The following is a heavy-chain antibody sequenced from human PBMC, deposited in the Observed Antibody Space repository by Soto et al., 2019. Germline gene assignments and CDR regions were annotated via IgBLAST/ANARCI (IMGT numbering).Heavy chain of an antibody. CDR3: ARVVGTAAAPN. D-gene: IGHD6-13*01. J-gene: IGHJ4*02. V-gene: IGHV3-7*04. CDR2: IKQDGSDK. CDR1: GFTFSSYW. Sequence: GGSLRLSCAASGFTFSSYWMSWVRQAPGKGLEWVADIKQDGSDKYYVDSVKGRFTISRDNTKNSLYLQMNSLRAEDTAVYYCARVVGTAAAPNWGQGTLVTVSS.